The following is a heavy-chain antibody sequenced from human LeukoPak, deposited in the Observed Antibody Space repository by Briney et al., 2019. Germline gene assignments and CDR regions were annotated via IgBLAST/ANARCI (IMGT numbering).Heavy chain of an antibody. CDR3: ARDGSNWNYVGSRAFDI. CDR1: GGSITSGDYY. V-gene: IGHV4-31*03. D-gene: IGHD1-7*01. CDR2: LSYSGST. J-gene: IGHJ3*02. Sequence: SETLSLTCTVSGGSITSGDYYWSWIRQHPGKGLEWIGSLSYSGSTFYNPSLRSRVTISIDTSKNQFSLKLRSVTAADTAVYYCARDGSNWNYVGSRAFDIWGQGTMVTVSS.